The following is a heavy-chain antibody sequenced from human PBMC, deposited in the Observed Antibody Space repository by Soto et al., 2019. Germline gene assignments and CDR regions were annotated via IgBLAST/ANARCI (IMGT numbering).Heavy chain of an antibody. J-gene: IGHJ4*02. CDR2: ISYDGGER. D-gene: IGHD2-21*02. V-gene: IGHV3-30*03. CDR3: ARDLPLYCRGDCNFDF. Sequence: QVQLVESGGGVFQSGGSLRLSCGGSGFIFSRYGMHWVRQAPGKGLEWVTGISYDGGERFYADSVKGRFTISRDNSKNRLELKISSLRPEATAVYYCARDLPLYCRGDCNFDFWGQGTLVTVSS. CDR1: GFIFSRYG.